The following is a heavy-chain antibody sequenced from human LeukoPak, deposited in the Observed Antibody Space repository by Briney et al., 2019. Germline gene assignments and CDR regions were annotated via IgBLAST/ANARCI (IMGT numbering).Heavy chain of an antibody. CDR2: IYYSGST. CDR3: ARGGYSYGDDAFDI. J-gene: IGHJ3*02. CDR1: GGSISSYY. V-gene: IGHV4-59*01. Sequence: SETLSLTCTVSGGSISSYYWSWIRQPPGKGLEWIGYIYYSGSTNYNPSLKSRVTISVDASKNQFSLKLSSVTAADTAVYYCARGGYSYGDDAFDIWGQGTMVTVSS. D-gene: IGHD5-18*01.